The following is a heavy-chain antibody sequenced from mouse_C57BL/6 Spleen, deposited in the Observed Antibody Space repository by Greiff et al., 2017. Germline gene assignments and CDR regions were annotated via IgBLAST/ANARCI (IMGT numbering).Heavy chain of an antibody. D-gene: IGHD1-1*01. CDR1: GFNIKDYY. Sequence: VQLQQSGAELVRPGASVKLSCTASGFNIKDYYMHWVKQRPEQGLEWIGRIDPEDGDTEYAPKFQGKATMTADTSSNTAYLQLRSLTSEDTAVYYCTTWDITTVVEGDYFDYWGQGTTLTVSS. CDR3: TTWDITTVVEGDYFDY. V-gene: IGHV14-1*01. J-gene: IGHJ2*01. CDR2: IDPEDGDT.